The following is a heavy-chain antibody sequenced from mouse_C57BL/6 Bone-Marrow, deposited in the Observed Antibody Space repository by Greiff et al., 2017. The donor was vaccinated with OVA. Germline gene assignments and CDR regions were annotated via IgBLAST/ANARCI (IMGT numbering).Heavy chain of an antibody. J-gene: IGHJ2*01. CDR2: IYIGNGYT. D-gene: IGHD1-1*01. Sequence: EVQRVESGAELVRPGSSVKMSCKTSGYTFTSYGINWVKQRPGQGLEWIGYIYIGNGYTEYNEKFKGKATLTSDTSSSTAYMQLSSLTSEDSAIYFCARSLEAYYYGSSPFDYWGQGTTLTVSS. V-gene: IGHV1-58*01. CDR3: ARSLEAYYYGSSPFDY. CDR1: GYTFTSYG.